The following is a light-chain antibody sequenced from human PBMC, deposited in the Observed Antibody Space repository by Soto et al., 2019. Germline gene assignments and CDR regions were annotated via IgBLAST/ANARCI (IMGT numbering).Light chain of an antibody. V-gene: IGKV3-20*01. J-gene: IGKJ1*01. Sequence: EIVLTQSPGTLSLSPGERATLSCRASQSVSSSYLAWYQQKPGQAPRPRIYGASSRAIGIPDRFSGSGSGTDFTLTISRLEPEDFEVYYCQQYGSSPLTFGQGTKVEIK. CDR3: QQYGSSPLT. CDR2: GAS. CDR1: QSVSSSY.